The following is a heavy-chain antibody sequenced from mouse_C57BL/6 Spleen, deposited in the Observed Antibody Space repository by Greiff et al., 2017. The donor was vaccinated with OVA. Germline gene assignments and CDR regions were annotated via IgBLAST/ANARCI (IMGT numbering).Heavy chain of an antibody. CDR2: IRSKSNNYAT. Sequence: EVQVVESGGGLVQPKGSLKLSCAASGFSFNTYAMNWVRQAPGKGLEWVARIRSKSNNYATYYADSVKDRFTISRDDSESMLYLQMNNLKTEDTAMYYCVSSGSSYDFDYWGQGTTLTVSS. D-gene: IGHD1-1*01. V-gene: IGHV10-1*01. CDR3: VSSGSSYDFDY. CDR1: GFSFNTYA. J-gene: IGHJ2*01.